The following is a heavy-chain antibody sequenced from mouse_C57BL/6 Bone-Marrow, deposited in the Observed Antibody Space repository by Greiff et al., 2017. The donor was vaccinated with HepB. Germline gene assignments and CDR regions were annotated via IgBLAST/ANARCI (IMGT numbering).Heavy chain of an antibody. CDR2: IYPRSGNT. J-gene: IGHJ2*01. V-gene: IGHV1-81*01. CDR3: ARPYYYGSRNHY. D-gene: IGHD1-1*01. Sequence: QVQLQQSGAELARPGASVKLSCKASGYTFTSYGISWVKQRTGQGLEWIGEIYPRSGNTYYNEKFKGKATLTADKSSSTAYMELRSLTSEDSAVYFCARPYYYGSRNHYWGQGTTLTVSS. CDR1: GYTFTSYG.